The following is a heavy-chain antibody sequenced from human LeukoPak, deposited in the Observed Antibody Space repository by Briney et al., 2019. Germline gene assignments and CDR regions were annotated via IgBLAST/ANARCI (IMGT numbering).Heavy chain of an antibody. D-gene: IGHD3-22*01. CDR1: GFTFSSYG. CDR2: IRYDGSNK. V-gene: IGHV3-30*02. Sequence: PGGSLRLSCAASGFTFSSYGMHWVRQAPGKGLEWVAFIRYDGSNKYYADSVKGRFTISRDNSKNTLYLQMNSLRAEDTAVYYCAKGDHYYHSSGYRPPDIWGQGTMVTVSS. J-gene: IGHJ3*02. CDR3: AKGDHYYHSSGYRPPDI.